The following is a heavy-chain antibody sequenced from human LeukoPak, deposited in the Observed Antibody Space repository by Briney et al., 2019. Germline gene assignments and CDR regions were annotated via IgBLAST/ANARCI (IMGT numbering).Heavy chain of an antibody. J-gene: IGHJ4*02. CDR2: ISGSGGTT. CDR1: GFTFSSYA. V-gene: IGHV3-23*01. Sequence: GGSLRLSCAASGFTFSSYALSWVRQAPGKGLEWVSAISGSGGTTYYADSVKGRFTISRDNSKNTLYLQMNSLRAEDTAVYYWAPTSPRATPKFDSWGQGPLVPASP. CDR3: APTSPRATPKFDS.